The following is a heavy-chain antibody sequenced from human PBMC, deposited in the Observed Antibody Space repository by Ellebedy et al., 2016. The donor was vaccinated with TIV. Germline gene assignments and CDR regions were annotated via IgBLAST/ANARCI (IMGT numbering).Heavy chain of an antibody. CDR2: IYSGGST. V-gene: IGHV3-53*01. CDR3: ARDRDVLLWFGDHWYFDY. Sequence: GESLKISXAASGFTVSSNYMSWVRQAPGKGLEWVSVIYSGGSTYYADSVKGRFTISRDNSKNTLYLQMNSLRAEDTAVYYCARDRDVLLWFGDHWYFDYWGQGTLVTVSS. CDR1: GFTVSSNY. D-gene: IGHD3-10*01. J-gene: IGHJ4*02.